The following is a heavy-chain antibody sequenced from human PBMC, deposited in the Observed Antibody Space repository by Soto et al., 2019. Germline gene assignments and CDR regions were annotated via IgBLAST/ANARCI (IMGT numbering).Heavy chain of an antibody. CDR3: ARQYSRGSTSSQHYSSYGMDF. CDR2: IDPSDSYT. Sequence: GESLKISCKGSGYSFTSYWIGWVRQMPGKGLEWMGRIDPSDSYTNYSPSFQGHVTISADKSISTAYLQWSSLKASDTAMYYCARQYSRGSTSSQHYSSYGMDFWGQGLALT. CDR1: GYSFTSYW. D-gene: IGHD2-2*01. V-gene: IGHV5-10-1*01. J-gene: IGHJ6*02.